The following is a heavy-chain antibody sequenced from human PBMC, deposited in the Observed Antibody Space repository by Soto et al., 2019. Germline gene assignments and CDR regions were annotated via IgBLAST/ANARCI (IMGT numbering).Heavy chain of an antibody. J-gene: IGHJ4*02. CDR3: ARDTWASDY. D-gene: IGHD3-16*01. CDR2: IYSGGST. CDR1: GFTVSTKY. V-gene: IGHV3-66*01. Sequence: EVQLVESGGGLVQPGGSLRLSCAASGFTVSTKYMSWVRQAPGKGLEWVSVIYSGGSTFYADSVRGRFTISRDNSKNTENVQINSLRAEDTAVYYCARDTWASDYWGQGTLVTVSS.